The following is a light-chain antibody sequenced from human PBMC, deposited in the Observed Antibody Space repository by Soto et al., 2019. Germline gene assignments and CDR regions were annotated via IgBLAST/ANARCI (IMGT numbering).Light chain of an antibody. V-gene: IGKV3-15*01. CDR1: QSVSSN. CDR3: QQYNNWPYT. Sequence: EIVMTQSPATLSVSPGERATLSCRASQSVSSNLAWYQQNPGQAPRPLIYGASTRATGIPARFSGSGSGTEFTLTIRSLQSEDFAVYYCQQYNNWPYTFGQGTKLEIK. CDR2: GAS. J-gene: IGKJ2*01.